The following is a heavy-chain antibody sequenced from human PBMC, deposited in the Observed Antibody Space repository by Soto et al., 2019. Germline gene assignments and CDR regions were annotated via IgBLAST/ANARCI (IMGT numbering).Heavy chain of an antibody. CDR1: GGPFISYS. CDR2: IIPIQGKA. Sequence: QVQLVQSGAELKKPGSSVKVSCEASGGPFISYSFTWVRQAPGQGLEWMGRIIPIQGKANYALKFQDRVTITADRSTRTAYMELRSLRPEDTAVYYCAKSLLFVDHAYMDVWGKGTTVTVSS. J-gene: IGHJ6*03. D-gene: IGHD2-21*01. V-gene: IGHV1-69*02. CDR3: AKSLLFVDHAYMDV.